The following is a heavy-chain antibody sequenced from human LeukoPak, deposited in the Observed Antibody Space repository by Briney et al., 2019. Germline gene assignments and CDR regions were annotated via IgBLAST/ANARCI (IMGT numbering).Heavy chain of an antibody. D-gene: IGHD3-9*01. CDR3: ARSYSNTGYYYYGMDV. J-gene: IGHJ6*02. CDR1: GGSISSYY. Sequence: PSETLSLTCTVSGGSISSYYWSWIRQPPGKGLEWIAYIYYSGTSNYNPSLKSRATISLDTSKNQFSLKLSSVTAADTAVYYCARSYSNTGYYYYGMDVWGQGTPVTVSS. CDR2: IYYSGTS. V-gene: IGHV4-59*01.